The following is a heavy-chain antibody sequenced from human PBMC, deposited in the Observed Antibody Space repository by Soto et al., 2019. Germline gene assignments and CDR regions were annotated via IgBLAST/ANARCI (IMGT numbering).Heavy chain of an antibody. CDR3: ARDYYDSSGYYDY. CDR2: IYYSGST. V-gene: IGHV4-61*01. Sequence: QVQLQESGPGLVKPSETLSLTCTVSGGSVSSGSYYWSWIRQPPGKGLEWIGYIYYSGSTNHNPSLKSRVTISVDTSKNQFSLKLSSVTAADTAVYYCARDYYDSSGYYDYWGQGTLVTVSS. CDR1: GGSVSSGSYY. D-gene: IGHD3-22*01. J-gene: IGHJ4*02.